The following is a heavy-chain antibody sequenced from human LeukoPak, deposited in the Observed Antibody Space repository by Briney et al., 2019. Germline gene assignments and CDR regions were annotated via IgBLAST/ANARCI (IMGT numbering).Heavy chain of an antibody. CDR2: FSGSGDST. CDR3: AKTGGSGSYDFDY. CDR1: GFTFSTFG. V-gene: IGHV3-23*01. Sequence: GGSLRLSCAASGFTFSTFGMTWVRQAPGKGLEWVSTFSGSGDSTYYADSVKGRFTISRDNSKNTLYLQMNSLRAEDTAVYFCAKTGGSGSYDFDYWGQGTLVTVSS. J-gene: IGHJ4*02. D-gene: IGHD3-10*01.